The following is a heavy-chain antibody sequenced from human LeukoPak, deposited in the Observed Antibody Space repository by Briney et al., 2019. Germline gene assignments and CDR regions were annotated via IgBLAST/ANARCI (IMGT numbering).Heavy chain of an antibody. D-gene: IGHD1-14*01. J-gene: IGHJ4*02. CDR2: ISSSSSYI. V-gene: IGHV3-21*01. CDR3: ARGRGKVSRPGTPDY. Sequence: GGSLRLSCAASGFTFNTYTMHWVRQAPGKGLEWVSSISSSSSYIYYADSVKGRFTISRDNAKNSLYLQMNSLRAEDTAVYYCARGRGKVSRPGTPDYWGQGTLVTVSS. CDR1: GFTFNTYT.